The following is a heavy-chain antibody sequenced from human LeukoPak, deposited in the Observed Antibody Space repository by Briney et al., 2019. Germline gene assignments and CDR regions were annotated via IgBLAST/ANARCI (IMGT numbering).Heavy chain of an antibody. V-gene: IGHV4-39*01. CDR1: GGSISSSSYY. Sequence: PSGTLSLTCTVSGGSISSSSYYWGWIRQPPGKGLEWIGSIYYSGSTYYNPSLKSRVTISVDTSKNQFSLKLSSVTAADTAVYYCARHAGRDGYTHGAFDIWGQGTMVTVSS. D-gene: IGHD5-24*01. CDR3: ARHAGRDGYTHGAFDI. CDR2: IYYSGST. J-gene: IGHJ3*02.